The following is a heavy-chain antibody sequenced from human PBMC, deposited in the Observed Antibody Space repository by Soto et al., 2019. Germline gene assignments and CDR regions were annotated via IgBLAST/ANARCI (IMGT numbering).Heavy chain of an antibody. CDR1: GGTFNNYG. V-gene: IGHV1-69*01. D-gene: IGHD3-9*01. CDR3: ASWDYDVLTGYSYDD. Sequence: QVQLVQSGAEVKKPGSSVKVSCKASGGTFNNYGMGWVRQAPGQGLEWMGGIIPMIGRTNYAQKFQGRLTLTADASRSTAYMELRSLISDDTAVYYCASWDYDVLTGYSYDDWGQGTLVTVSS. J-gene: IGHJ4*02. CDR2: IIPMIGRT.